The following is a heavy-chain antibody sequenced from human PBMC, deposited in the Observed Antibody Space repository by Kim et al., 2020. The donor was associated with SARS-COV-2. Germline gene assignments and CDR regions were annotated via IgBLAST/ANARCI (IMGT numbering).Heavy chain of an antibody. D-gene: IGHD1-7*01. J-gene: IGHJ4*02. CDR3: AENVTGTTY. CDR2: INPNSGGT. V-gene: IGHV1-2*02. CDR1: GYTFTDYY. Sequence: ASVKVSCKASGYTFTDYYIHWVRQAPGQGLEWMGWINPNSGGTNYAQKFQGRVAMTTGTSISTAYMELSRLRSDDTAVYYCAENVTGTTYWGQGTLVTVSS.